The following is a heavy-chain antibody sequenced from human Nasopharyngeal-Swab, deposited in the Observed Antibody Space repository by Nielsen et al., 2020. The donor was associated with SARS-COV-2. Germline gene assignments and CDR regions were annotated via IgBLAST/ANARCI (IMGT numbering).Heavy chain of an antibody. D-gene: IGHD3-16*02. CDR3: ARYYVWGSYRDNFDP. V-gene: IGHV4-30-4*01. J-gene: IGHJ5*02. CDR2: IYYSGST. Sequence: WIRQPPGKGLEWIGSIYYSGSTYYNPSLKSRVTISVATSKNQFSLKLSSVTAADTAVYYCARYYVWGSYRDNFDPWGQGTLVTVSS.